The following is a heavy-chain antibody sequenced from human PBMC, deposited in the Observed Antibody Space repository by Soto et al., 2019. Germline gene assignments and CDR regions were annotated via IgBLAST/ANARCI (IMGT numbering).Heavy chain of an antibody. D-gene: IGHD2-2*01. CDR3: ARGTVVVPDAIGWFDP. CDR1: GGPFSSYA. Sequence: GGSVKVYYKASGGPFSSYAISLVRQAPGQGLEWMGGIIPIFGTPNYAQKFQGRVTITADESTSTAYMELSSLRSEDTAVYYCARGTVVVPDAIGWFDPWGQGTMVTVSS. V-gene: IGHV1-69*13. J-gene: IGHJ5*02. CDR2: IIPIFGTP.